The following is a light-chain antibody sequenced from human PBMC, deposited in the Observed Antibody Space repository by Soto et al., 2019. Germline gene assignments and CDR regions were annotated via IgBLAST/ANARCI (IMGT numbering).Light chain of an antibody. Sequence: DIQMTQSPSSLSASVGDRVTITCRASRSISSYLNWYQQKPGKAPKLLIYAASSLQSGVPSRFSGSGSGTDFTLTITSLQPEDFATYYCQQSYSILRTFGPGTKVDIK. CDR3: QQSYSILRT. J-gene: IGKJ3*01. CDR1: RSISSY. V-gene: IGKV1-39*01. CDR2: AAS.